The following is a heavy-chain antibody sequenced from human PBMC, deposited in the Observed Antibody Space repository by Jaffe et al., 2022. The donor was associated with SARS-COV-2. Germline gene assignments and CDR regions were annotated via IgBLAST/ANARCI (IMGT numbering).Heavy chain of an antibody. CDR1: GYSFTSYW. J-gene: IGHJ3*02. Sequence: EVQLVQSGAEVKKPGESLKISCKGSGYSFTSYWIGWVRQMPGKGLEWMGIIYPGDSDTRYSPSFQGQVTISADKSISTAYLQWSSLKASDTAMYYCASTEADYYDSSTYAFDIWGQGTMVTVSS. CDR3: ASTEADYYDSSTYAFDI. V-gene: IGHV5-51*01. D-gene: IGHD3-22*01. CDR2: IYPGDSDT.